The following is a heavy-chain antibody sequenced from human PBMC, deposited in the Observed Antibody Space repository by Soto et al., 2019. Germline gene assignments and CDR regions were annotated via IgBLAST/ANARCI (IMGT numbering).Heavy chain of an antibody. CDR3: ARGWDTAMVPFEY. V-gene: IGHV3-74*01. CDR1: GFTFSSYW. J-gene: IGHJ4*02. CDR2: INSDGSST. Sequence: PGGSLRLSCAASGFTFSSYWMHWVRQAPGKGLVWVSRINSDGSSTSYADSVKGRFTISRDNAKNTLYLQMNSLRAEDTAVYYCARGWDTAMVPFEYWGQGTLVTVSS. D-gene: IGHD5-18*01.